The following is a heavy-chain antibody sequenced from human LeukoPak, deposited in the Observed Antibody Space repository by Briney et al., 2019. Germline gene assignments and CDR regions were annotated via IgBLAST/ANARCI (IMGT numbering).Heavy chain of an antibody. CDR1: GFTFSSYG. Sequence: GGSLRLSCAASGFTFSSYGMHWVRQAPGKGLEWVAVISYDGSNKYYADSVKGRFTISRDNSKNTLYLQMNSLRAEDTDVYYCAKGEYFQHWGQGTLVTVSS. CDR3: AKGEYFQH. J-gene: IGHJ1*01. V-gene: IGHV3-30*18. CDR2: ISYDGSNK.